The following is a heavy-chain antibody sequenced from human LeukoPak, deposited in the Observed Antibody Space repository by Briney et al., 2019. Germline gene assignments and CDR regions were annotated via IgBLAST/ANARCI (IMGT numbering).Heavy chain of an antibody. D-gene: IGHD2-15*01. J-gene: IGHJ4*02. CDR1: GFIFSKYS. CDR3: ARDGYCSSGSCYGSYDY. Sequence: GGSLRLSCAASGFIFSKYSMHWVRQAPGKGLEWVSYISSSSDTIYYANSVKGRFTISRDNAKNSLYLQMNSLRDEDTAVYYCARDGYCSSGSCYGSYDYWGQGTLVTVSS. V-gene: IGHV3-48*02. CDR2: ISSSSDTI.